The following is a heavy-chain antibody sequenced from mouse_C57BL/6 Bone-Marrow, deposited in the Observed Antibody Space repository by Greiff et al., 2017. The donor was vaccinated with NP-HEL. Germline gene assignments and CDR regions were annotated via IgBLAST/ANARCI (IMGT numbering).Heavy chain of an antibody. CDR2: IDPENGDT. V-gene: IGHV14-4*01. J-gene: IGHJ2*01. CDR1: GFNITDDY. D-gene: IGHD2-1*01. CDR3: TTENYPFYFDY. Sequence: EVQLQQSGAELVRPGASVKLSCTASGFNITDDYMHWVKQRPEQGLEWIGWIDPENGDTEYASKFQGKATITADTSSNTAYLQLSSLTSEDTAVYYCTTENYPFYFDYWGQGTTLTVSS.